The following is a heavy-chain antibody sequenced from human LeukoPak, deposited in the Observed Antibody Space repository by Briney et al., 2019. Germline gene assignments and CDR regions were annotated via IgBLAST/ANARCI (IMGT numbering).Heavy chain of an antibody. CDR3: AGDYNFLTGLNY. J-gene: IGHJ4*02. Sequence: PGGSLRLSCAVSGLTFSGSGIHWVRQASGKGLEWLGRIGRQGDSDATRYAASLKGKFTISRVDSRNTAYLQMNSLKTEDTAVYYCAGDYNFLTGLNYWGQGTLVTVSS. CDR2: IGRQGDSDAT. CDR1: GLTFSGSG. D-gene: IGHD3-9*01. V-gene: IGHV3-73*01.